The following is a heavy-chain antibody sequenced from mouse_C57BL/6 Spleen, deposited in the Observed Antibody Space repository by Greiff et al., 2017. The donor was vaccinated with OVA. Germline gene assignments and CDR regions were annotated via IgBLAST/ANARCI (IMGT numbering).Heavy chain of an antibody. D-gene: IGHD1-1*01. CDR2: IDPEDGDT. V-gene: IGHV14-1*01. J-gene: IGHJ4*01. Sequence: VQLQQSGAELVRPGASVKLSCTASGFNIKDYYMHWVKQRPEQGLEWIGRIDPEDGDTEYAPKFQGKATMTADTSSNTAYLQLSSLTSEDTAVYYWTGGSSPYAMDYWGQGTSVTVSS. CDR1: GFNIKDYY. CDR3: TGGSSPYAMDY.